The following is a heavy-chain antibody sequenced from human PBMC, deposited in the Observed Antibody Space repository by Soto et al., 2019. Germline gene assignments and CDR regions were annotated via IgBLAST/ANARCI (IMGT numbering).Heavy chain of an antibody. CDR3: ARGVCSGCYDSDY. D-gene: IGHD6-19*01. Sequence: QVQLVQSGAEVKKPGASVKVSCRASGYTFTNYAVHWVRQAPGQRLEWMGWINAGNGNTEYSQKFQGRVTITRDSSASTVYMEVSSLRSEDTAVYFCARGVCSGCYDSDYGGQGTLVTVSS. J-gene: IGHJ4*02. CDR2: INAGNGNT. CDR1: GYTFTNYA. V-gene: IGHV1-3*01.